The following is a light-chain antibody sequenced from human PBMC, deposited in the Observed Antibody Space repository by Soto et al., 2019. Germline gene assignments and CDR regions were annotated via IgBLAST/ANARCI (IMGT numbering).Light chain of an antibody. Sequence: FPQAPGGLSMTPRETATHCGWTSQTVSANYLAWYQQKAGQAPRLLIYGASNRATGIPARFSGSGSGTDVSLTILSREPEDSAVYSSPQRTRWPLPFAGGTKVDIK. CDR2: GAS. J-gene: IGKJ4*01. CDR3: PQRTRWPLP. V-gene: IGKV3-11*01. CDR1: QTVSANY.